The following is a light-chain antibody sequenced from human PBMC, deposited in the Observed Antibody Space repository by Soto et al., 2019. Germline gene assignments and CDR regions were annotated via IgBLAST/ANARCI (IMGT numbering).Light chain of an antibody. CDR2: GAS. J-gene: IGKJ4*01. Sequence: DIXMTQSPASLXVSPGERGNLXCRASHRVSNNLVWYQQMPGQAPRLLIYGASTRAHGSPARFSGSASGTEFTRTLSRRQSEDFAIYYGQQYNNWPLTFGGGTKVDI. CDR1: HRVSNN. CDR3: QQYNNWPLT. V-gene: IGKV3-15*01.